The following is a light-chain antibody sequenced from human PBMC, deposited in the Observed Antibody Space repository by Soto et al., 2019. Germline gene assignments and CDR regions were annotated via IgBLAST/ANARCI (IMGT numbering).Light chain of an antibody. J-gene: IGLJ3*02. V-gene: IGLV2-14*01. CDR3: ASYTSSSTLL. CDR1: STDVGGYNY. CDR2: EVT. Sequence: QSALTQPASVSGSPGQSITISCTGTSTDVGGYNYVSWYQQHPGKAPKLMIYEVTNRPSGVSYRFSGSKSGNTASLTISGLQAEDEAHYYCASYTSSSTLLFGGGTKLTVL.